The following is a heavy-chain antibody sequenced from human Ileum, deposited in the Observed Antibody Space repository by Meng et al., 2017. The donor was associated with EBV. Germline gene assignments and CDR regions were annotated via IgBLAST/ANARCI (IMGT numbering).Heavy chain of an antibody. V-gene: IGHV4-39*01. CDR2: IYYSGRT. CDR3: ARPIAAAGWFDP. Sequence: HLQEPGPGLVKPSAPLSLTCTVSGGPINRSSYYWGWIRQPPGKGLEWIGSIYYSGRTSYNPSLKSRVTISVDTSKNQFSLKLSSVTAADTAVYYCARPIAAAGWFDPWGQGTLVTVSS. J-gene: IGHJ5*02. CDR1: GGPINRSSYY. D-gene: IGHD6-13*01.